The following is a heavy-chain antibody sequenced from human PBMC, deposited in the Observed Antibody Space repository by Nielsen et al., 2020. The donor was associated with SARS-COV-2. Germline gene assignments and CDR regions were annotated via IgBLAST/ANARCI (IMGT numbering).Heavy chain of an antibody. D-gene: IGHD3-10*02. CDR3: ARDSITMLDAFDI. CDR2: ISYDGSNK. J-gene: IGHJ3*02. CDR1: GFTFSSYA. V-gene: IGHV3-30-3*01. Sequence: GESLKISCAASGFTFSSYAMHWVRPAPGKGLEWVAVISYDGSNKYYADSVKGRFTISRDNSKNTLYLQMNSLRAEDTAVYYCARDSITMLDAFDIWVQGTMVTVSS.